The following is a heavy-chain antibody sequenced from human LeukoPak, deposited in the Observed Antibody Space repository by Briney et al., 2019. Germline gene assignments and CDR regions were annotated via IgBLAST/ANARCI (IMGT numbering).Heavy chain of an antibody. D-gene: IGHD5-24*01. CDR2: IRYDGSNK. CDR1: GFTFSSYG. V-gene: IGHV3-30*02. CDR3: AKEMATTSYYFDY. J-gene: IGHJ4*02. Sequence: PGGSLRLSCAASGFTFSSYGMHWVRQAPGKGLEWVAFIRYDGSNKYYADSVKGRFTISRDNSKNTLYLQMNSLRAEDTAVYYCAKEMATTSYYFDYWGQGTLVTVSS.